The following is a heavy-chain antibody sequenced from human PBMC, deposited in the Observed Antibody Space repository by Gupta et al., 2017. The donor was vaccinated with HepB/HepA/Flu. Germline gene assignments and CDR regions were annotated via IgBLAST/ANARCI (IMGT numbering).Heavy chain of an antibody. V-gene: IGHV3-21*02. CDR2: ISSKSTFM. CDR3: STSGLNASVGRFDA. J-gene: IGHJ5*02. CDR1: GFTFSDHT. D-gene: IGHD1-26*01. Sequence: EVQLVESGGGLVKPGGSLRLSCEASGFTFSDHTINWVRQATGKGLEWVASISSKSTFMYYADSVKGRFTISRDNAKNTLFLLMNTLSAEDTAVYYCSTSGLNASVGRFDAWGRGAQVTVSS.